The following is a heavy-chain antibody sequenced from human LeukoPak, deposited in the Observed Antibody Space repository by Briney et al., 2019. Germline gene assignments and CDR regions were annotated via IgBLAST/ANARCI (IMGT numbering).Heavy chain of an antibody. Sequence: SGTLSLTCAVSGGSISSSNWWSWVRQPPGKGLEWIGSIYYSGSTYYNPSLKSRVSISVDTSKNQFSLNLTSVTAADTAVYFCARPGIAATGAFDCWGQGTLVTVSS. CDR1: GGSISSSNW. CDR3: ARPGIAATGAFDC. CDR2: IYYSGST. J-gene: IGHJ4*02. V-gene: IGHV4-4*02. D-gene: IGHD6-13*01.